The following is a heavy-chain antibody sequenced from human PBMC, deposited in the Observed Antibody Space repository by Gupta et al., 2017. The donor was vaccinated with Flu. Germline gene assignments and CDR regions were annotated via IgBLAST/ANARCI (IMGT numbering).Heavy chain of an antibody. V-gene: IGHV3-23*01. J-gene: IGHJ4*02. CDR1: YG. Sequence: YGMGWVRQAAGKGLEWVSEITASSDIIYQANSLKGRFTISRDNSKNTLYLPMNGLRAEDTAVDDCAKCQHYNINTPRKWGQGTRVTVSS. CDR3: AKCQHYNINTPRK. D-gene: IGHD3-22*01. CDR2: ITASSDII.